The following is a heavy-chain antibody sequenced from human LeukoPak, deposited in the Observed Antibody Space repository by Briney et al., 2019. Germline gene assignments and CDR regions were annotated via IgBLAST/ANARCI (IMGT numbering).Heavy chain of an antibody. CDR3: ARENSGSYREFDY. CDR1: GGSISSGDYY. J-gene: IGHJ4*02. Sequence: SETLSLTCTVSGGSISSGDYYWSWIRQPPGKGLEWIGYIYYSGSTNYNASLKSRVSTSVDTSKNQFSLKLSSVTAADTAVFYCARENSGSYREFDYWGQGTLVTVSS. D-gene: IGHD1-26*01. V-gene: IGHV4-61*08. CDR2: IYYSGST.